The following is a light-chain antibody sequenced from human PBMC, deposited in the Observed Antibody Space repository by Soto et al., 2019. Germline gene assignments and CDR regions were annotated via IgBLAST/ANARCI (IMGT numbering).Light chain of an antibody. CDR1: SSDIGAYNY. J-gene: IGLJ3*02. Sequence: QSVLTQPASVSGSPGQSITISCTGTSSDIGAYNYVSWYQQYPGKAPKLLIYDVSDRPSGVSDRFSGSKSGNTASLTISGLQAEDEADYYCNSYTGTSTLEVFGGGTKVTVL. CDR3: NSYTGTSTLEV. V-gene: IGLV2-14*01. CDR2: DVS.